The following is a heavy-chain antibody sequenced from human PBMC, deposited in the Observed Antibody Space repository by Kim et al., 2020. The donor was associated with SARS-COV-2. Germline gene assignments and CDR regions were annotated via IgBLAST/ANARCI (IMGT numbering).Heavy chain of an antibody. J-gene: IGHJ6*02. V-gene: IGHV1-8*01. CDR2: MNPNSGNT. CDR1: GYTFTSYD. D-gene: IGHD3-9*01. Sequence: ASVKVSCKASGYTFTSYDINWVRQATGQGLEWMGWMNPNSGNTGYAQKFQGRVTMTRNTSISTAYMELSSLRSEDTAVYYCARGNSLRFFDWLSYYYGMDVGGQGTTVTVSS. CDR3: ARGNSLRFFDWLSYYYGMDV.